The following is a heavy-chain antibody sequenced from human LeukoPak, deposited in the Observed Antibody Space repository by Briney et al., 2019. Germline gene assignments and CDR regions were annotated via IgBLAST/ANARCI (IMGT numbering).Heavy chain of an antibody. CDR2: IKEDGSER. CDR3: ARGDPPALVLRGATSFDN. Sequence: GGSLRLSCAASGFSFKMYWMNWVRQAPGKGLEWVANIKEDGSERYYVDSVRGRFTISRDNAKNSLWLQMNSLRVEDTAVYYCARGDPPALVLRGATSFDNWGQGTLVTVSS. CDR1: GFSFKMYW. J-gene: IGHJ4*02. D-gene: IGHD1-26*01. V-gene: IGHV3-7*03.